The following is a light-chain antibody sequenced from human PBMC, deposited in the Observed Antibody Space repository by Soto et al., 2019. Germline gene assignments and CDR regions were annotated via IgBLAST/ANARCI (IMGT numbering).Light chain of an antibody. J-gene: IGKJ2*01. CDR2: WAS. CDR3: QQYFGTPHT. V-gene: IGKV4-1*01. CDR1: QSVLYSSNNQNY. Sequence: VMTQSPDSLAVSLGERATINCKSSQSVLYSSNNQNYLAWYQQKPGQPPKLLIYWASTRESGVPDRFSGSGSGTDFPLTIGSLQAEDVAVYYCQQYFGTPHTFGQGTKLETK.